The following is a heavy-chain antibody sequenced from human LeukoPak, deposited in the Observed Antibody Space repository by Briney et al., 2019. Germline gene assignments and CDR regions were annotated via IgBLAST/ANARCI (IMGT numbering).Heavy chain of an antibody. CDR1: GFTVSSIF. Sequence: GGSLRLSCAVSGFTVSSIFMRCVPQAPGKGLEWVSVIYSGGSTYYADSVKGRFTISRDNSKNTLYLQMNSLRAEDTAVYYCVREYDNSGYNYFDYWGQGTLVTVSS. CDR2: IYSGGST. CDR3: VREYDNSGYNYFDY. V-gene: IGHV3-66*01. J-gene: IGHJ4*02. D-gene: IGHD3-22*01.